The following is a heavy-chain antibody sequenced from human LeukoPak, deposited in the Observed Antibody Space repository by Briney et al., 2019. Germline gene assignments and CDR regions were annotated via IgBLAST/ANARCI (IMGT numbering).Heavy chain of an antibody. CDR2: ISYDGSNK. J-gene: IGHJ4*02. CDR3: GRDLGEVATRVRVVVDY. Sequence: GTSQRLSCAASGFTLSAHGTHWVPQAPAKALEGGAVISYDGSNKYYAESVKRRFTISRDNSQNTLYVQMHTVSGEDKTVYFCGRDLGEVATRVRVVVDYWGQGTLVTVSS. D-gene: IGHD3-10*01. CDR1: GFTLSAHG. V-gene: IGHV3-30*03.